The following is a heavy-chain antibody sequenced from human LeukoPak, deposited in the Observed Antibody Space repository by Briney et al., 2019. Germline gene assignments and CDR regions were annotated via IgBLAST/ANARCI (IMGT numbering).Heavy chain of an antibody. CDR2: IYYSGTT. V-gene: IGHV4-59*01. D-gene: IGHD1-26*01. CDR1: GGSISSYY. Sequence: SETLSLTCTVSGGSISSYYWNWIRQPPGKGLEWIGYIYYSGTTNYNPSLKSRVSMSVDTSKNQFSLKLSSVTAADTAVYYCARDLLGWELHYFDYWGQGTLVTVSS. J-gene: IGHJ4*02. CDR3: ARDLLGWELHYFDY.